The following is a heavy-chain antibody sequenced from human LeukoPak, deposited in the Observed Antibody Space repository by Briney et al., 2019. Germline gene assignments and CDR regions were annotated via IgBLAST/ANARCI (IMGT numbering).Heavy chain of an antibody. D-gene: IGHD2-21*01. CDR1: GVSSSSSY. Sequence: SETLSLTCTVSGVSSSSSYWSWIRQPPGKGLEWIGYIFYTGDSNHNPSFKSRVSISLDTSKDQISLKLSSVTAADTAVYYCARHRFASPLDSWGQGTLVTVSS. J-gene: IGHJ4*02. CDR2: IFYTGDS. V-gene: IGHV4-59*08. CDR3: ARHRFASPLDS.